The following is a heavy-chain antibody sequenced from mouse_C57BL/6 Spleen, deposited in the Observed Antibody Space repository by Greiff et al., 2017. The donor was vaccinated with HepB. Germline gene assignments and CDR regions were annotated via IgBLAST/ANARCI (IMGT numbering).Heavy chain of an antibody. J-gene: IGHJ2*01. V-gene: IGHV1-64*01. CDR1: GYTFTSYW. CDR2: IHPNSGST. CDR3: ARQGGGYYGSFDY. D-gene: IGHD1-1*01. Sequence: QVQLQQPGAELVKPGASVKLSCKASGYTFTSYWMHWVKQRPGQGLEWIGMIHPNSGSTNYNEKFKSKATLTVDKSSSTAYMQLSSLTSEDSAVYYCARQGGGYYGSFDYWGQGTTLTVSS.